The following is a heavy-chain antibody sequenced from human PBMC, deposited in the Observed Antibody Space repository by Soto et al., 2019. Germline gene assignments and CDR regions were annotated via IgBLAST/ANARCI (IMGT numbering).Heavy chain of an antibody. CDR2: IYSTENT. J-gene: IGHJ5*02. CDR3: ARQGRYDWFDP. V-gene: IGHV4-39*01. CDR1: GGSVSSNSYS. D-gene: IGHD1-1*01. Sequence: SETLSLTCTVSGGSVSSNSYSWGWIRQSPWKWLEWIGIIYSTENTYYHPSLLSRVTISADTSMNEFSLRLSSVTAADTAVYYCARQGRYDWFDPWGQGTLVTVSS.